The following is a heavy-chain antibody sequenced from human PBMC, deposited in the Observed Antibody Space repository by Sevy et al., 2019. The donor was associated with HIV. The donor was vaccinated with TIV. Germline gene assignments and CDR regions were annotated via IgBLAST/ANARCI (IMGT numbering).Heavy chain of an antibody. CDR2: ISYDGSNK. D-gene: IGHD3-10*01. Sequence: GGSLRLSCEASGFTFSSYAMHWVRQAPGKGLEWVAVISYDGSNKYYADSVKGRFTISRDNSKNTLYLQMNSLRAEDTAVYYCARDKGSGSYRTGYYYYGMDVWGQGTTVTVSS. CDR1: GFTFSSYA. J-gene: IGHJ6*02. V-gene: IGHV3-30-3*01. CDR3: ARDKGSGSYRTGYYYYGMDV.